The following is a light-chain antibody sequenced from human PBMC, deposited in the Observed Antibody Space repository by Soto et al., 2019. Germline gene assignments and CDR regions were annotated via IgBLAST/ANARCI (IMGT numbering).Light chain of an antibody. CDR2: WAS. Sequence: DIVMIQSPDSLAVSLGERATINCKSSQNVLYSSNNKNYLAWYQQKPGQAPKLLIYWASTRESGVPDRVSGSGSGTDFTLTISSLQAEDVAVYYCQQYYSSPYTFGQGTKLEIK. CDR1: QNVLYSSNNKNY. CDR3: QQYYSSPYT. V-gene: IGKV4-1*01. J-gene: IGKJ2*01.